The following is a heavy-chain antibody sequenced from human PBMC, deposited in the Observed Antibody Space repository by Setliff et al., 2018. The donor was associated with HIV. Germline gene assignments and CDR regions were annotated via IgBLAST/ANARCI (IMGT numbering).Heavy chain of an antibody. V-gene: IGHV1-18*01. Sequence: ASVKVSCKASGYSFINYGISWVRQAPGQGPEWMGWISPYTGNTDYAPRLLGRVTMTTDTSTSTAYLELRRLTSDDTAVYYCARARLQGIVTAVGPRDNCLDPWGQGTRVTVSS. CDR2: ISPYTGNT. J-gene: IGHJ5*02. D-gene: IGHD1-26*01. CDR3: ARARLQGIVTAVGPRDNCLDP. CDR1: GYSFINYG.